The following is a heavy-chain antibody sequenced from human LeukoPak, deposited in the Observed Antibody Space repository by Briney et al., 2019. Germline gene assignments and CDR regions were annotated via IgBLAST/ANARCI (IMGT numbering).Heavy chain of an antibody. Sequence: ASVKVSCKASGYTFTGYYMHWVRRAPGQGLEWMGRINPNSGGTNYAQKFQGRVTMTRDTSISTAYMELSRLRSDDTAVYYCARDRGYSYGYEIDYWGQGTLVTVSS. CDR3: ARDRGYSYGYEIDY. CDR1: GYTFTGYY. D-gene: IGHD5-18*01. J-gene: IGHJ4*02. V-gene: IGHV1-2*06. CDR2: INPNSGGT.